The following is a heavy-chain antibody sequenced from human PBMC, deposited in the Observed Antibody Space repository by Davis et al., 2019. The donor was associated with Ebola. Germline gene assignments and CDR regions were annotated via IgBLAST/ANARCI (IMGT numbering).Heavy chain of an antibody. CDR2: IYDSGYT. Sequence: MPSETLSLTCTVSGGSISGYYWSWVRQPPGKGLEWIGYIYDSGYTNYNPSLEGRVTMSVDTSKNQFSLKLRSVTAADTAVYYCARGADTAMVSMDVWGQGTTVTVSS. V-gene: IGHV4-59*01. CDR3: ARGADTAMVSMDV. J-gene: IGHJ6*02. D-gene: IGHD5-18*01. CDR1: GGSISGYY.